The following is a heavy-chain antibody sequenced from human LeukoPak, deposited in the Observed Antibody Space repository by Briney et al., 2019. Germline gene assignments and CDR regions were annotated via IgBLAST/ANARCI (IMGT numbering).Heavy chain of an antibody. Sequence: ASVKVSCKASGYSFVGYGITWVRQAPGQGLEWMGWFNPENGNTNYAQKLQGRVTMTTDTSTSTAYMELRSLGSDDTAVYYCARGRGSYSPGAFDIWGQGTMVTVSS. D-gene: IGHD1-26*01. CDR2: FNPENGNT. J-gene: IGHJ3*02. CDR1: GYSFVGYG. CDR3: ARGRGSYSPGAFDI. V-gene: IGHV1-18*01.